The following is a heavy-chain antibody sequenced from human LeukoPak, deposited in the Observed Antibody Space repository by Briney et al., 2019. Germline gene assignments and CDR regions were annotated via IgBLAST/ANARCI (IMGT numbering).Heavy chain of an antibody. CDR2: IYYSGSP. V-gene: IGHV4-59*01. D-gene: IGHD5-24*01. CDR3: AYGGDAYKTGY. J-gene: IGHJ4*02. CDR1: GASITDYY. Sequence: PSETLSLTCTVSGASITDYYWSWIRQPPPKGLEWIGYIYYSGSPNYNPSLKSRVTLSLDTSQNQFSLKLTSATAADTAVYYCAYGGDAYKTGYWGQGTLVTVSS.